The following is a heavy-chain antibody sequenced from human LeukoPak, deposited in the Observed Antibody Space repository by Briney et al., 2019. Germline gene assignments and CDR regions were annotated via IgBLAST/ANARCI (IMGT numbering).Heavy chain of an antibody. CDR3: ASRTYDSSGYQ. Sequence: PGRSLRLSCAASGFTFSSYGMHWVRQAPGKGLEWVAVIWYDGSNKYYADSVKGRSTISRDNSKNTLYLQMNSLRAEDTAVYYCASRTYDSSGYQWGQGTLVTVSS. CDR1: GFTFSSYG. CDR2: IWYDGSNK. V-gene: IGHV3-33*01. J-gene: IGHJ4*02. D-gene: IGHD3-22*01.